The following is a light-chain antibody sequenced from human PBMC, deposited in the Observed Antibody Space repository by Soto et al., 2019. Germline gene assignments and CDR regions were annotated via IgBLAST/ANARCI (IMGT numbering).Light chain of an antibody. J-gene: IGLJ1*01. CDR1: SSDVGSNNL. CDR2: EVS. CDR3: CSYAGRSAPYV. Sequence: QSVLSQPASVSGSPGQSITISCTGTSSDVGSNNLVSWYQQHPGKAPKLMIYEVSKRPSGISNRFSGSKSGNTASLTISGLQAEDEADYYCCSYAGRSAPYVFGAGTKVTVL. V-gene: IGLV2-23*02.